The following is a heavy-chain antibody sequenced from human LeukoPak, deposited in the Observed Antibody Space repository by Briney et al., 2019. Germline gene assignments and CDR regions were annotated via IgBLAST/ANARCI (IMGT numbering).Heavy chain of an antibody. V-gene: IGHV4-59*08. D-gene: IGHD1-26*01. CDR1: GGSISSYY. CDR3: ARQGARKRYSGSSGGLFDY. J-gene: IGHJ4*02. Sequence: PSETLSLTCTVSGGSISSYYWGWIRQPPGKGLEWIGYIYYSGSTNYNPSLKSRVTISVDTSKNQFSLKLSSVTAADTAVYYCARQGARKRYSGSSGGLFDYWGQGTLVTVSS. CDR2: IYYSGST.